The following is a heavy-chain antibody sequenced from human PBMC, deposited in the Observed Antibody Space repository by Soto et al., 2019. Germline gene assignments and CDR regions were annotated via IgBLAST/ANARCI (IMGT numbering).Heavy chain of an antibody. CDR2: TYYRSKWYN. V-gene: IGHV6-1*01. D-gene: IGHD2-2*01. CDR3: ARLPGIVVVPAAILYGMDV. CDR1: GDSVSSNSAA. J-gene: IGHJ6*02. Sequence: SQTLSLTCATSGDSVSSNSAAWNWIRQSPSRGLEWLGRTYYRSKWYNDYAVSVKSRITINPDTSKNQFSLQLNSVTPEDTAVYYCARLPGIVVVPAAILYGMDVWGQGTTVTVSS.